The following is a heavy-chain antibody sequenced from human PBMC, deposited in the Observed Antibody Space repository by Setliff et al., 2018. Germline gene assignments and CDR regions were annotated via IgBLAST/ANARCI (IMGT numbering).Heavy chain of an antibody. V-gene: IGHV1-46*01. J-gene: IGHJ4*02. Sequence: ASVKVSCKTSGYGFTGYYMHWVRQAPGQGLEWMGIIHTGGGSASYAQKFQGRVTMTSDTSTRTVYMEVNSVRSDDTAIYYCARGGMAAAGRKGVFEYWGQGTQVTVSS. D-gene: IGHD6-13*01. CDR1: GYGFTGYY. CDR2: IHTGGGSA. CDR3: ARGGMAAAGRKGVFEY.